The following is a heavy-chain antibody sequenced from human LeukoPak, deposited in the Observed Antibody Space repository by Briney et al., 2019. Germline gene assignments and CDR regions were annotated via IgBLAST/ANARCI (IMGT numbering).Heavy chain of an antibody. CDR1: GGSISSSSYY. CDR3: ARGISPNFDY. CDR2: IYYSGST. V-gene: IGHV4-61*01. J-gene: IGHJ4*02. Sequence: PSETLSLTCTVSGGSISSSSYYWSWIRQPPGKGLEWIGYIYYSGSTNYNPSLKSRVTISVDTSKNQFSLKLSSVTAADTAVYYCARGISPNFDYWGQGTLVTVSS.